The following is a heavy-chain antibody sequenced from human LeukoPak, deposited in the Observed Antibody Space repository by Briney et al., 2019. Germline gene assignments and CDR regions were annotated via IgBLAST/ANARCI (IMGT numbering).Heavy chain of an antibody. CDR1: GFTFSSYA. Sequence: QSGGSLRLSCAASGFTFSSYAMHWVRQAPGKGLEWVAVISYDGSYKNYADSVKGRFTISRDNSKNTLYLQMNSLRAEDTAVYYCARDSGEGGFDPWGQGTLVTVSS. CDR3: ARDSGEGGFDP. D-gene: IGHD3-10*01. CDR2: ISYDGSYK. J-gene: IGHJ5*02. V-gene: IGHV3-30-3*01.